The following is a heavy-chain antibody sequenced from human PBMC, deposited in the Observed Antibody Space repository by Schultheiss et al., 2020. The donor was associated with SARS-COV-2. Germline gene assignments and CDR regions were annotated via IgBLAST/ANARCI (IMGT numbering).Heavy chain of an antibody. Sequence: GESLKISCAASGFTFSSYSMNWVRQAPGKGLEWVSSISSSSSYIYYADSVKGRFTISRDNAKNSLYLQMNSLRAEDTAVYYCARVWGESSSSGSWGQGTLVTVSS. CDR1: GFTFSSYS. J-gene: IGHJ4*02. CDR2: ISSSSSYI. V-gene: IGHV3-21*01. D-gene: IGHD6-6*01. CDR3: ARVWGESSSSGS.